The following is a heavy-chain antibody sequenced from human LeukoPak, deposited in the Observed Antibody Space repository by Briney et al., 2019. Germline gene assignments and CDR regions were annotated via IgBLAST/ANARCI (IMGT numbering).Heavy chain of an antibody. V-gene: IGHV3-7*01. CDR2: IKQDASEK. D-gene: IGHD3-10*02. Sequence: GGSLRLSCAASGFTFTTYWMSWVRQAPGKGLEWVANIKQDASEKYYVDSVKGRFTISRDNAKNSLYLQMNSLRAEDTAVYYCAELGITMIGGVWGKGTTVTIS. CDR3: AELGITMIGGV. CDR1: GFTFTTYW. J-gene: IGHJ6*03.